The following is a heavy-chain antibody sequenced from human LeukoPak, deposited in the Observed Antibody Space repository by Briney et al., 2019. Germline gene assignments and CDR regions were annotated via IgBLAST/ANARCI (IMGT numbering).Heavy chain of an antibody. V-gene: IGHV3-23*01. CDR2: IRGSGDRP. CDR1: GFTFSTYA. Sequence: GGSLRLSCAASGFTFSTYAMSWVRQAPGKGLEWVSGIRGSGDRPYYADSVKGRFTISRDNSKNTLYLQMNSLRAEDTAVYYCAKANWNDVSSFDYWGQGTLVTVPS. CDR3: AKANWNDVSSFDY. J-gene: IGHJ4*02. D-gene: IGHD1-1*01.